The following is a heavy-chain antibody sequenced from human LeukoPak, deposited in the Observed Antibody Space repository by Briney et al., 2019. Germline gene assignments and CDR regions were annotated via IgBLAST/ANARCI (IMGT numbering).Heavy chain of an antibody. V-gene: IGHV1-69*01. CDR1: GGTFSSYA. J-gene: IGHJ4*02. CDR3: ARVERPYYYDSSGYPALSFDY. D-gene: IGHD3-22*01. Sequence: GSSVKVSCKASGGTFSSYAISWVRQAPGQGLEWMGGIIPIFGTANYAQKFQGRVTITADESTSTAYMELSSLRSEDTAVYYCARVERPYYYDSSGYPALSFDYWGQGTLVTVSS. CDR2: IIPIFGTA.